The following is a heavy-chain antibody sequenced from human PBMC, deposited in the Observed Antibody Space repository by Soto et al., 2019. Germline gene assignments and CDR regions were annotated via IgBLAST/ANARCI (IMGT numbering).Heavy chain of an antibody. Sequence: PGESLKISCKGSGYSFSIYWIGWVRQMPGQGLEWMGIIYPGDSYTRYSPSLQGQVTISADKSISTAYLQWSSLKASDTAMYYCARVLVGTKFSVEAFDIWGQGTMVTVSS. CDR2: IYPGDSYT. D-gene: IGHD1-26*01. CDR3: ARVLVGTKFSVEAFDI. J-gene: IGHJ3*02. V-gene: IGHV5-51*01. CDR1: GYSFSIYW.